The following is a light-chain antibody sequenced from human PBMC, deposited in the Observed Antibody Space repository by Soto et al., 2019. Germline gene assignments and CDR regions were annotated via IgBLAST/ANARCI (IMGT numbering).Light chain of an antibody. J-gene: IGLJ1*01. CDR3: QSYDDSLSVHYV. V-gene: IGLV1-40*01. CDR2: GNT. CDR1: SSNIGSTYD. Sequence: QSVLTQPPSVSGAPGQRVTISCTGSSSNIGSTYDVQWYQQLPGTAPKLLIHGNTNRPSGVPDRFSGSKSGTSASLAITGLQAEDEGDYYCQSYDDSLSVHYVFGTGTKVTVL.